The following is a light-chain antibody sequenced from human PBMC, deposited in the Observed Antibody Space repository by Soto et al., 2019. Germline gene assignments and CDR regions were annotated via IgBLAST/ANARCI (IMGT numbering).Light chain of an antibody. V-gene: IGKV3-20*01. CDR2: GAS. J-gene: IGKJ1*01. CDR1: QSVSSSY. Sequence: EIVLTQSPGTLSLSPGERATLSCRASQSVSSSYLAWYQQKPGQAPRLLIYGASSRATGIPDRFSGSGSGTDFTLNISRLEPEDFAVYYCQHYGSSWTFGQGTKVDIX. CDR3: QHYGSSWT.